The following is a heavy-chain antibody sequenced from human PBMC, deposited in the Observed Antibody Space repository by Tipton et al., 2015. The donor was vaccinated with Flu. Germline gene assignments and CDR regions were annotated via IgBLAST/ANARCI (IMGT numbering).Heavy chain of an antibody. Sequence: LRLSCTISGGSISGFYWTWIRQPPGKGLEWIAYFSYSGGTTYNPSLKSRVAISLDTSNNQFSLRLTSVTAADTAVYYCARAGPYGYTVSIDVWGQGTTVTVSS. V-gene: IGHV4-59*01. J-gene: IGHJ6*02. CDR3: ARAGPYGYTVSIDV. CDR2: FSYSGGT. CDR1: GGSISGFY. D-gene: IGHD5-24*01.